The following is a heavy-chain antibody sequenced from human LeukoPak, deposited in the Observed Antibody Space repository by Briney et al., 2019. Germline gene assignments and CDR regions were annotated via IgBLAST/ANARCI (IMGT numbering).Heavy chain of an antibody. V-gene: IGHV4-39*01. Sequence: PSETLSLTRTVSGGSISSSRYYWRWTRQPPGKGLEWIGCIDYSGSSYYNPSLKSRVPIPLDTSKNQYSQKLISVTAADTAVYYCARHEEYSYGYRKKTGVVSAYFDYWGQGTLVTVSS. CDR3: ARHEEYSYGYRKKTGVVSAYFDY. J-gene: IGHJ4*02. CDR2: IDYSGSS. CDR1: GGSISSSRYY. D-gene: IGHD5-18*01.